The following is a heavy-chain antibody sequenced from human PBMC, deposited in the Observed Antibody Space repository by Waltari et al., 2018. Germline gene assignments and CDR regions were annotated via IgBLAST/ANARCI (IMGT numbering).Heavy chain of an antibody. J-gene: IGHJ6*02. V-gene: IGHV4-4*02. CDR3: ARSAVAVAGFFHYGLDV. Sequence: QVHLEESGPGLVKPSGTLSLTCGVSGDSISNSNSWSWVRQPPGKGLEWIGEIHQSGNSHYNPSLESRVTMSVDKSKNQFSLKLTSATAADTAVYYCARSAVAVAGFFHYGLDVWGQGNTVTVSS. CDR1: GDSISNSNS. CDR2: IHQSGNS. D-gene: IGHD6-19*01.